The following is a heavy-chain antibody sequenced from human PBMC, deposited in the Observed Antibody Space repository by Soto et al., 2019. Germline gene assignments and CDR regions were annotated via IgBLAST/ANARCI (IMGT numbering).Heavy chain of an antibody. V-gene: IGHV3-30*18. CDR1: GVSFSRYG. J-gene: IGHJ4*02. CDR3: AKCGASGYDLVCPSPFY. CDR2: ISYDGSNK. Sequence: WEPLRLACGAGGVSFSRYGMHWVRQAPGKGLEWVAVISYDGSNKYYADSVKGRFTISRDNSKNTLYLQMNSLRAEDTAVYYCAKCGASGYDLVCPSPFYWGQGTLVTVSS. D-gene: IGHD5-12*01.